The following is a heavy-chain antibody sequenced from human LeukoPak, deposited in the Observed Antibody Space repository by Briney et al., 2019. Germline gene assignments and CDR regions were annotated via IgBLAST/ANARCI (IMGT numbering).Heavy chain of an antibody. D-gene: IGHD1-26*01. CDR3: ARELVGATSFDY. V-gene: IGHV3-21*01. CDR2: ISSSSSYI. Sequence: GGSLRLSCAASGFTFTNYAMSWVRQAPGKGLEWVSSISSSSSYIYYADSVKGRFTISRDNAKNSLYLQMNSLRAEDTAVYYCARELVGATSFDYWGQGTLVTVSS. CDR1: GFTFTNYA. J-gene: IGHJ4*02.